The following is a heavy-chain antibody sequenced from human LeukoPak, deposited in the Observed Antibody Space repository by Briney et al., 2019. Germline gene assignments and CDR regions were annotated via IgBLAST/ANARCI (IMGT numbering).Heavy chain of an antibody. V-gene: IGHV4-30-2*01. J-gene: IGHJ4*02. Sequence: SQTLSLTCAVSGGSISSGGYSWSWIRQPPGKGLEWIGYIYHSGSTYYNPSLKSQVTISVDRSKNQFSLKLSSVTAADTAVYYCDRGITTPFDYWGQGTLVTVSS. D-gene: IGHD2-15*01. CDR2: IYHSGST. CDR1: GGSISSGGYS. CDR3: DRGITTPFDY.